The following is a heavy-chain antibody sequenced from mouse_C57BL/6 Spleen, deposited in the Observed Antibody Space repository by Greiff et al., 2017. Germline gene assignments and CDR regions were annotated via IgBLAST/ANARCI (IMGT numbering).Heavy chain of an antibody. CDR3: ARGVSRGYFDV. J-gene: IGHJ1*03. V-gene: IGHV1-7*01. Sequence: QVQLQQSGAELAKPGASVKLSCKASGYTFTSYWMHWVQQRPGQGLEWIGYINPSSGYTKYNQKFKDKATLTADKSSSTAYMQLSSLTSEDSAVDYCARGVSRGYFDVWGTGTTVTVSS. CDR2: INPSSGYT. CDR1: GYTFTSYW.